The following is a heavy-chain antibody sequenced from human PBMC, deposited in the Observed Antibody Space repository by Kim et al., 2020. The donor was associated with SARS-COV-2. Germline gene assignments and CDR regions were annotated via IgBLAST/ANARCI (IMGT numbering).Heavy chain of an antibody. CDR1: GLPFNIFG. V-gene: IGHV3-33*01. D-gene: IGHD1-26*01. CDR3: AGKGYTGSTVHGMDV. Sequence: GGSLRLSCVASGLPFNIFGMHWVRQAPGKGLEWVALIWNDGDKKYYADSVKGRFTISRDNTKNTLNLQMDSLRFEDTALYDCAGKGYTGSTVHGMDVWSQGTTVTVSS. CDR2: IWNDGDKK. J-gene: IGHJ6*02.